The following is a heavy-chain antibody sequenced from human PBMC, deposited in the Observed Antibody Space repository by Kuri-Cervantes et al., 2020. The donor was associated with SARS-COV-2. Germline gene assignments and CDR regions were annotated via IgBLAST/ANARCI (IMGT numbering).Heavy chain of an antibody. CDR3: ARDWAAAGSGDMWYFDL. J-gene: IGHJ2*01. CDR1: RFTFSDHY. D-gene: IGHD6-13*01. CDR2: TRNKANSYTT. V-gene: IGHV3-72*01. Sequence: LSLTGAASRFTFSDHYMDWVRQAPGKGLEWVGRTRNKANSYTTEYAASVKGRFTISRDDSKNSLYLQMNSLKTEDTAVYYCARDWAAAGSGDMWYFDLWGRGTLVTVSS.